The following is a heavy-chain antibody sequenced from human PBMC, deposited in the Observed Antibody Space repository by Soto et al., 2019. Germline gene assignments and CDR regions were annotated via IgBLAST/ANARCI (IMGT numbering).Heavy chain of an antibody. CDR3: ARTKTSSTSFHVDY. V-gene: IGHV4-31*03. D-gene: IGHD2-2*01. CDR2: IYYSGST. Sequence: QVQLQESGPGLVKPSQTLSLTCTVSGGSISSGDYYWTWIRHHPGKGLEWIGYIYYSGSTKHNPSLKSRITLSVDTSKNQFSLKLNSVTAADTAVYYCARTKTSSTSFHVDYWAREPRSPSPQ. J-gene: IGHJ4*02. CDR1: GGSISSGDYY.